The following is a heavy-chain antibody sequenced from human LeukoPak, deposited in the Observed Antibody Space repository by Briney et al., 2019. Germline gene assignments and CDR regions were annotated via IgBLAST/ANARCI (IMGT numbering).Heavy chain of an antibody. CDR2: INPSGGST. Sequence: ASVKVSCKASGYTFTGYYMHWVRQAPGQGLEWMGIINPSGGSTSYAQKFQGRVTMTRDTSTSTVYMELSSLRSEDTAVYYCARDMGNWNDLERLPDYWGQGTLVTVSS. V-gene: IGHV1-46*01. D-gene: IGHD1-1*01. CDR3: ARDMGNWNDLERLPDY. J-gene: IGHJ4*02. CDR1: GYTFTGYY.